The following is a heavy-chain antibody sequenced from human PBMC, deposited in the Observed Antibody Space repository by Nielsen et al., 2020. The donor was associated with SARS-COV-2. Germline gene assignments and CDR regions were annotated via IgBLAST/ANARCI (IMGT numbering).Heavy chain of an antibody. D-gene: IGHD3-22*01. CDR1: GFTFSSYS. V-gene: IGHV3-48*01. CDR2: ISSSSSTI. CDR3: AKDKLDTRGYYFDY. Sequence: GESLKISCAASGFTFSSYSMNWVRQAPGKGLEWVSYISSSSSTIYYADSVKGRFTISRDDSRNTLYLQMNSLGAEDTAVYYCAKDKLDTRGYYFDYWGQGTLVTVSS. J-gene: IGHJ4*02.